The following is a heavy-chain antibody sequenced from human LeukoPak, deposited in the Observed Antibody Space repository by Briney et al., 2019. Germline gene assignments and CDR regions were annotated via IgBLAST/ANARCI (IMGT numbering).Heavy chain of an antibody. D-gene: IGHD6-19*01. CDR1: GFTFSNYE. CDR3: AGIIAVAGFNY. V-gene: IGHV3-48*03. Sequence: GGSLRLSCAASGFTFSNYEMNWVRQAPGKGLEWLSYISSSGSTIDYEDSVKGRFTISRDNAKNSLYLQMNSLRAEDTAVYYCAGIIAVAGFNYWGQGVLVTVSS. CDR2: ISSSGSTI. J-gene: IGHJ4*02.